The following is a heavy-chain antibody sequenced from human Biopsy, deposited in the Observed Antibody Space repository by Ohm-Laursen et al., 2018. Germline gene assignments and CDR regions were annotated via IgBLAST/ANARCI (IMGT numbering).Heavy chain of an antibody. CDR1: GGSISGYY. V-gene: IGHV4-59*01. J-gene: IGHJ4*02. Sequence: GTLSLTCSISGGSISGYYWNWIRQSPGKGLEWIGYIWSSGATDYNPSLQSRVSMSLELSTDQFSLKVDSVTAADTAVYYCARVVGAATGFDQWGQGIPVIVSS. CDR2: IWSSGAT. D-gene: IGHD1-26*01. CDR3: ARVVGAATGFDQ.